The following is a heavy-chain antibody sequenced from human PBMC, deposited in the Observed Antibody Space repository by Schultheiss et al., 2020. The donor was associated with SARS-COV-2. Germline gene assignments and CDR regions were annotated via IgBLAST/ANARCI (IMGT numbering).Heavy chain of an antibody. J-gene: IGHJ4*02. V-gene: IGHV3-21*01. D-gene: IGHD1-26*01. CDR1: GFTFSSYS. CDR2: ISSSSSYT. Sequence: GGSLRLSCAASGFTFSSYSMNWVRQAPGKGLEWVSSISSSSSYTNYADSVKGRFTISRDNAKNSLYLQMNSLRAEDTAVYYCARATEKFDYWGQGTLVTVSS. CDR3: ARATEKFDY.